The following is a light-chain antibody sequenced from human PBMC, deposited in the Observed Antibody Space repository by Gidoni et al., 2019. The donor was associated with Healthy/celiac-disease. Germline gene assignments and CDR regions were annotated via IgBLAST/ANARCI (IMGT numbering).Light chain of an antibody. Sequence: EFVLTQSPGTLSLSPGERATLSCRASQSVSRSYLAWYQQKPGQAPRLLIYGASSRATGIPDRFSGSGAGTAFTLTISRREPEDFAVYYCQQYGSSPRTFGGGTKVEIK. J-gene: IGKJ4*01. CDR2: GAS. CDR1: QSVSRSY. V-gene: IGKV3-20*01. CDR3: QQYGSSPRT.